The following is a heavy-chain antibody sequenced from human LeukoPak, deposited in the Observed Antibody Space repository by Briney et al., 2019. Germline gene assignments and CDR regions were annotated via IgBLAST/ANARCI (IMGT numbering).Heavy chain of an antibody. Sequence: GGSLRLSCAASGFTFDDYAMHWVRQAPGKGLEWVSGISWNSGSIGYADSVKGRFTVSRDNAKNSLYLQMNSLRAEDTALYYCAKLAATTPFDYWGQGTLVTVSS. J-gene: IGHJ4*02. D-gene: IGHD6-25*01. CDR2: ISWNSGSI. CDR3: AKLAATTPFDY. V-gene: IGHV3-9*01. CDR1: GFTFDDYA.